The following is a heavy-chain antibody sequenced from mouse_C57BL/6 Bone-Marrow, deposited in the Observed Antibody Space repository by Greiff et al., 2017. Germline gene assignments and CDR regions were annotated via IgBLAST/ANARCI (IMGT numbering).Heavy chain of an antibody. CDR2: IYPGDGDT. Sequence: VQLQQSGPELVKPGASVKISCKASGYAFSSSWMNWVKQRPGKGLEWIGRIYPGDGDTNYNGKFKGKATLTAAKSSSTAYMQLSLLPSEASAVYLCARSNDWGKGTTLTVSS. CDR1: GYAFSSSW. J-gene: IGHJ2*01. V-gene: IGHV1-82*01. CDR3: ARSND.